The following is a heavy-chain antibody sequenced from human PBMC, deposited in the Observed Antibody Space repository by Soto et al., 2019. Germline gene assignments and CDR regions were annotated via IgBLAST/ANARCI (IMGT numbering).Heavy chain of an antibody. CDR3: ARHDYDNSSFDY. J-gene: IGHJ4*02. CDR1: GYRFTNYW. CDR2: IYPGDSDT. V-gene: IGHV5-51*01. Sequence: PGEALKISCRGSGYRFTNYWIGWVRQMPGKGLEWMGIIYPGDSDTRYSPSFQGQVTISADKSTSTAYLQWSSLKASDTAIYYCARHDYDNSSFDYWGQGTLVTVSS. D-gene: IGHD3-22*01.